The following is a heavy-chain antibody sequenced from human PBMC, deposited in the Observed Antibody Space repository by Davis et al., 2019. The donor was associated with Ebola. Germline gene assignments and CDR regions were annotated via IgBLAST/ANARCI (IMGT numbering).Heavy chain of an antibody. J-gene: IGHJ6*02. CDR2: INPSGGST. CDR3: ARELSSYGDPYYYYGMDV. Sequence: ASVKVSCEASGYTFTSYYMHWVRQAPGQGLEWMGIINPSGGSTSYAQKFQGRVTMTRDTSTSTVYMELSSLRSEDTAVYYCARELSSYGDPYYYYGMDVWGQGTTVTVSS. V-gene: IGHV1-46*01. CDR1: GYTFTSYY. D-gene: IGHD4-17*01.